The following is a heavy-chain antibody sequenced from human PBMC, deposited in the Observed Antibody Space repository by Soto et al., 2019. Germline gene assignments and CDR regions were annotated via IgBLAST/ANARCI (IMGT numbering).Heavy chain of an antibody. CDR3: ATGMGIQLWLFDY. Sequence: GGSLILSCAASGFTFSSYGMHWVRQAPGKGLEWVAVISYDGSNKYYADSVKGRFTISRDNSKNTLYLQMNSLRAEDTAVYYCATGMGIQLWLFDYWGQGTLVTVSS. CDR1: GFTFSSYG. CDR2: ISYDGSNK. V-gene: IGHV3-30*03. D-gene: IGHD5-18*01. J-gene: IGHJ4*02.